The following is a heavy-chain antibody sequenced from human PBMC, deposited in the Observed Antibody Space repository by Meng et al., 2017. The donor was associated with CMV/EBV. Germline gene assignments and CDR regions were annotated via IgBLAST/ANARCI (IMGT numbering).Heavy chain of an antibody. Sequence: ASVKVSCKASGYTFTSYGISWVRQAPGQGLEWMGWISAYNGNTNYAQKLQGRVTMTTDTSTSTAYMGLRSLRSDDTAVYYCASGDIAAAGPEFDYWGQGTLVTVSS. J-gene: IGHJ4*02. CDR3: ASGDIAAAGPEFDY. CDR1: GYTFTSYG. CDR2: ISAYNGNT. V-gene: IGHV1-18*01. D-gene: IGHD6-13*01.